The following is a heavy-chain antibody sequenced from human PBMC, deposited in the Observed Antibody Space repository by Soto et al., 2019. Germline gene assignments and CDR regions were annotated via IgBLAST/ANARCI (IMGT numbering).Heavy chain of an antibody. D-gene: IGHD3-3*01. V-gene: IGHV1-8*01. CDR3: ARSAFGVVIIASYSFDY. CDR1: GYTFTSYD. Sequence: GASVKVSCKASGYTFTSYDINWVRQATGQGLEWMGWMNPNSGNTGYAQKFQGRVTMTRNTSISTAYMELSSLRSEDTAVYYCARSAFGVVIIASYSFDYWGQGTLVTLSS. CDR2: MNPNSGNT. J-gene: IGHJ4*02.